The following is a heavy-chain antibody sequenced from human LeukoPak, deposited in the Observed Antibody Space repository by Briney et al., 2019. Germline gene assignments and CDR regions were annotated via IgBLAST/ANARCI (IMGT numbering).Heavy chain of an antibody. CDR2: IYHSGST. Sequence: SGTLSLTCAVSGGSISSSNWWSWVRQPPGKGLEWIGEIYHSGSTNYNPSLKSRVTISVDKSKIQFSLKLSSVTAADTAVYYCASANGDYSNWFDPWGQGTLVTVSS. CDR1: GGSISSSNW. J-gene: IGHJ5*02. D-gene: IGHD4-17*01. V-gene: IGHV4-4*02. CDR3: ASANGDYSNWFDP.